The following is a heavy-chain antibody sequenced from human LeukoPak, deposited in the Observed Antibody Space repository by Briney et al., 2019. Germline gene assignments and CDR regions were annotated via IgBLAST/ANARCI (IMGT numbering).Heavy chain of an antibody. CDR3: ATVRLRGRVGVVIHDAFDI. V-gene: IGHV1-24*01. D-gene: IGHD3-3*01. J-gene: IGHJ3*02. CDR1: GYTLTELS. Sequence: GASVKVSCKVSGYTLTELSMHWVRQAPGKGLEWMGGFDPEDGETIYAQKFQGRVTMTEDTSTDTAYLELSSLRSEDTAVYYCATVRLRGRVGVVIHDAFDIWGQGTMVTVSS. CDR2: FDPEDGET.